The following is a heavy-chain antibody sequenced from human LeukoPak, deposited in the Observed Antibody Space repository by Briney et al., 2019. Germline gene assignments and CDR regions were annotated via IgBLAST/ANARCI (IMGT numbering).Heavy chain of an antibody. CDR1: GYSFTSYW. D-gene: IGHD2-2*01. V-gene: IGHV5-51*01. Sequence: GESLKISCKGSGYSFTSYWIGWVRQMPGKGLEWMGIIYPGDSDTRYSPSFQGQVTIAADKSISTAYLQWSSLKASDTAMYYCARLGCSSTSCYQPSGDNWFDPWGQGTLVTVSS. J-gene: IGHJ5*02. CDR3: ARLGCSSTSCYQPSGDNWFDP. CDR2: IYPGDSDT.